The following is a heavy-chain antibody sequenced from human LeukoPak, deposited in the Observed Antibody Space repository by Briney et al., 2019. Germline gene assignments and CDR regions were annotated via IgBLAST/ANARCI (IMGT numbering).Heavy chain of an antibody. CDR2: IKQDGSEK. CDR3: ARAGGLAARELYFQH. D-gene: IGHD6-6*01. CDR1: GFTFSDYY. V-gene: IGHV3-7*01. Sequence: GGSLRLSCAASGFTFSDYYMSWVRQAPGKGLEWVANIKQDGSEKYYVDSVKGRFTISRDNAKNSLYLQMNSLRAEDTAVYYCARAGGLAARELYFQHWARAPWSPSPQ. J-gene: IGHJ1*01.